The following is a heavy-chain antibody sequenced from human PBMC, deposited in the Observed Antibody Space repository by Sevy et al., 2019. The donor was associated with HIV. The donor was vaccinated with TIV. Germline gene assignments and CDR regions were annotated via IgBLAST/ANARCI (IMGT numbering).Heavy chain of an antibody. Sequence: GGSLRLSCAASGFAFHEYSMSWIRQAPGKGLEWVATLSFGGGRINYADSVKGRFTISRDNSKNSFYLQMDNLRVEDTALYCCAGEGRSRPYDSWGQGTRVTVSS. J-gene: IGHJ4*02. CDR2: LSFGGGRI. CDR1: GFAFHEYS. V-gene: IGHV3-23*01. CDR3: AGEGRSRPYDS.